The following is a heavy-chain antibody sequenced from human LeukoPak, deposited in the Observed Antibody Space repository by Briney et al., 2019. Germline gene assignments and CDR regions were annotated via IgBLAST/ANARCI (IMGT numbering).Heavy chain of an antibody. V-gene: IGHV4-34*01. CDR1: GGSFSGYY. CDR2: INHSGST. Sequence: SETLSLTCAVYGGSFSGYYWSLIRQPPGKGLEWIGEINHSGSTNYNPSLKSRVTISVDTSKNQFSLKLSSVTAADTAVYYCARARTFYGEAFDIWGQGTMVTVSS. CDR3: ARARTFYGEAFDI. J-gene: IGHJ3*02. D-gene: IGHD2/OR15-2a*01.